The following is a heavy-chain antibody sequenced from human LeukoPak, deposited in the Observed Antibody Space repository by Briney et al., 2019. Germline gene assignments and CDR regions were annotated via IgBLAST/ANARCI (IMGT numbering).Heavy chain of an antibody. J-gene: IGHJ4*02. Sequence: GGSLRLSCAASGFTFSSYEMNWVRQAPGKGLEWVSYINSGGSIIYYADSVKGRFTISRDNAKNSLYLQMNSLRAEDTAVYHCARGMGATCDYWGQGTLVTVSS. D-gene: IGHD1-26*01. CDR3: ARGMGATCDY. CDR1: GFTFSSYE. V-gene: IGHV3-48*03. CDR2: INSGGSII.